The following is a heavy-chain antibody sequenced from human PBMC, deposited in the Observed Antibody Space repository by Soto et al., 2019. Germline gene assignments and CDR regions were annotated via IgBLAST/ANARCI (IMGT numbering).Heavy chain of an antibody. CDR3: ARCTVDTIVTSGWCHYLDP. CDR1: GFTFSSSA. Sequence: EVQLLDSGGGLVQPGGSLRLSCAASGFTFSSSAMSWVRQAPGKGLEWVSAVSGSGGGTYYADSVRGLFTISRANSKNTLYLQMNSLRAEDTAIYFCARCTVDTIVTSGWCHYLDPWGQGTLVTVSS. J-gene: IGHJ5*02. V-gene: IGHV3-23*01. D-gene: IGHD6-19*01. CDR2: VSGSGGGT.